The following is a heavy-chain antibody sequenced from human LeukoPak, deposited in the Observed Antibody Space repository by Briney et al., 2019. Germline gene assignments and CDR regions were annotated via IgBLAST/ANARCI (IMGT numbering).Heavy chain of an antibody. CDR1: GGSISSYY. V-gene: IGHV4-59*01. CDR2: IYYSGST. Sequence: SETLSLTCTVSGGSISSYYWSWIRQPPGKGLERIGYIYYSGSTNYNPSLKSRVTISVDTFKNQFSLKLSSVTAADTAVYYCARIYCSSTSCYDHWDAFDIWGQGTMVTVSS. J-gene: IGHJ3*02. D-gene: IGHD2-2*01. CDR3: ARIYCSSTSCYDHWDAFDI.